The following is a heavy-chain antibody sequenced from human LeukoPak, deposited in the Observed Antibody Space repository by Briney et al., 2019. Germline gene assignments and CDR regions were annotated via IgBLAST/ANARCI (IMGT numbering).Heavy chain of an antibody. CDR2: IWSDGSDK. CDR1: GFTFSHYG. D-gene: IGHD4-11*01. Sequence: GGSLRLSCAACGFTFSHYGMHWVRQAPGGGLEGVAVIWSDGSDKYYAKSVKGRFTISSDNSKNSLYLQMNSLRAEDTAVYYCAKDAQRGFDYSNSLQHWGQGALVTVSS. CDR3: AKDAQRGFDYSNSLQH. V-gene: IGHV3-33*06. J-gene: IGHJ1*01.